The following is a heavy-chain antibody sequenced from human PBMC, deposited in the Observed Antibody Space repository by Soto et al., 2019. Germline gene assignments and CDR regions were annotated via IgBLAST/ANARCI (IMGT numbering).Heavy chain of an antibody. V-gene: IGHV3-23*01. CDR1: GFTFSSYA. CDR2: VSGSGGST. CDR3: AASPPVGYSSSWYWSY. D-gene: IGHD6-13*01. Sequence: EVQLLESGGGLVQPGGSLRLSCAASGFTFSSYAMSWVRQAPGKGLEWVSAVSGSGGSTYYADSVKGRFTISRDNSKNPLYLQMKSLGAEDTAVYYCAASPPVGYSSSWYWSYWGQGTLVTVSS. J-gene: IGHJ4*02.